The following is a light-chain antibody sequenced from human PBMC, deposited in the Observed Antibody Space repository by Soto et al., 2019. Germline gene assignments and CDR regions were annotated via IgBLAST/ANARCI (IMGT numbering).Light chain of an antibody. J-gene: IGKJ5*01. CDR3: QTYGSPPIT. CDR1: QGISNY. Sequence: DIQMTQSPSSLSASVGNRVSITCRASQGISNYLAWYQQKPAKVPTVLIYASSTLQPGVPSRFSGSGSGTDFTLTTTTLQPDDIATYFCQTYGSPPITFGQGTRLESK. V-gene: IGKV1-27*01. CDR2: ASS.